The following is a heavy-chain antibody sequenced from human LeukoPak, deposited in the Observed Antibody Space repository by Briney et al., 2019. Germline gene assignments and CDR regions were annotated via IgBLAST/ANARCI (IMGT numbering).Heavy chain of an antibody. J-gene: IGHJ5*02. D-gene: IGHD6-13*01. V-gene: IGHV4-30-4*01. Sequence: SETLSLTCAVYGGSFSGYYWSWIRQPPGKGLEWIGYIYYSGSTYYNPSLKSRVTISVDTSKNQFSLKLSSVTAADTAVYYCAREQKAAAGPYWFDPWGQGTLVTVSS. CDR3: AREQKAAAGPYWFDP. CDR1: GGSFSGYY. CDR2: IYYSGST.